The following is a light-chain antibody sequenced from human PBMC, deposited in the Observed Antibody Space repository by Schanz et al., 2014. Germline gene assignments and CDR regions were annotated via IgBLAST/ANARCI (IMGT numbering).Light chain of an antibody. CDR2: GNS. J-gene: IGLJ2*01. CDR1: SSNIGAGYD. CDR3: SSYAGNNKLL. Sequence: QSVLTQPPSVSGAPGQRVSISCAGSSSNIGAGYDVHWFQQHPGTAPKLLIYGNSDRPSGVPDRFSGSKSGTSASLVITGLQPDDEADYYCSSYAGNNKLLFGGGTKLTVL. V-gene: IGLV1-40*01.